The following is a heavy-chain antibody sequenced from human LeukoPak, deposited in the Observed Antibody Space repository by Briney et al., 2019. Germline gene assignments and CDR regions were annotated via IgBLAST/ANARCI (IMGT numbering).Heavy chain of an antibody. V-gene: IGHV4-34*01. D-gene: IGHD6-13*01. J-gene: IGHJ5*02. CDR1: GGSFSGYY. CDR2: INHSGST. CDR3: ARGIGIAAARRFDP. Sequence: PSETLSLTCAVYGGSFSGYYWSWIRQPPGKGLEWIGEINHSGSTNYNPSLKSRVTISVDTSKNQFSLKLSSVTAADTAVYYCARGIGIAAARRFDPWGQGTLVTVPS.